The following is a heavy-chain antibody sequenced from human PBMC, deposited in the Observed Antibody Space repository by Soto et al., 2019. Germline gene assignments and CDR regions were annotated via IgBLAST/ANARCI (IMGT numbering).Heavy chain of an antibody. Sequence: ESLKISCECFGYTFTVHWIAWVRQTAGKGREWMGIIYPSDSDTRYSPSFEGQVTISADKSIRTAYLQWSSLKASDSAKYYCARITSYYYDTSGYGMDVWGQGTTDNVSS. V-gene: IGHV5-51*01. CDR2: IYPSDSDT. D-gene: IGHD3-22*01. CDR1: GYTFTVHW. CDR3: ARITSYYYDTSGYGMDV. J-gene: IGHJ6*02.